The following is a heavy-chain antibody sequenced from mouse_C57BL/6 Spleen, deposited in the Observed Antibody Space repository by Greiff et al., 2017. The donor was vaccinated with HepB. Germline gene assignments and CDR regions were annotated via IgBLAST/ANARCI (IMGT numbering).Heavy chain of an antibody. CDR1: GFTFSDYG. CDR3: ARGHYGSSYEDAMDC. J-gene: IGHJ4*01. CDR2: ISSGSSTI. D-gene: IGHD1-1*01. Sequence: DVHLVESGGGLVKPGGSLKLSCAASGFTFSDYGMHWVRQAPEKGLEWVAYISSGSSTIYYADTVKGRFTISRDNAKNTLFLQMTSLRSEDTAMYYCARGHYGSSYEDAMDCWGQGASVTVSS. V-gene: IGHV5-17*01.